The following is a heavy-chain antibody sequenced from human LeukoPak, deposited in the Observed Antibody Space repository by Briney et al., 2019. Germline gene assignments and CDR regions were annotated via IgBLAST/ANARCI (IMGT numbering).Heavy chain of an antibody. V-gene: IGHV1-24*01. CDR1: GYTLTELS. CDR3: AISPLRGYCSSTSCSIPLFDY. J-gene: IGHJ4*02. D-gene: IGHD2-2*01. Sequence: ASVKVSCRVSGYTLTELSMHWVRQAPGKGLEWMGGFDPEDGETIYAQKFQGRVTMTEDTSTDTAYMELSSLRSEDTAVYYCAISPLRGYCSSTSCSIPLFDYWGQGTLVTVSS. CDR2: FDPEDGET.